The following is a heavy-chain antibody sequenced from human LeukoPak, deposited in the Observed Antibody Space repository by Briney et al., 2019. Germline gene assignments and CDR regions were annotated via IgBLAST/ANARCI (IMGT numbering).Heavy chain of an antibody. D-gene: IGHD4-17*01. J-gene: IGHJ4*02. CDR2: IYYSGST. Sequence: LRLSCAASGFTFSDYYMSWIRQPPGKGLEWIGYIYYSGSTYYNPSLKSRVTISVDTSKNQFSLKLSSVTAADTAVYYCAREPRTTVTTDYWGQGTLVTVSS. V-gene: IGHV4-30-4*08. CDR1: GFTFSDYY. CDR3: AREPRTTVTTDY.